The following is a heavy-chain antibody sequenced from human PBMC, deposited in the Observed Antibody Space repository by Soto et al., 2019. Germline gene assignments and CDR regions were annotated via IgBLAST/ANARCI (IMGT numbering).Heavy chain of an antibody. CDR1: GFTFSSYN. CDR3: ARDRRNRGATPTAFVDY. Sequence: EVQLVESGGGLVQPGGSLSLSCAASGFTFSSYNMNWVRQAPGKGLEGVSYISSSTSTIYYADSVKGRFTISRDNAKNSLYLQMNSLRDEDTAVYYCARDRRNRGATPTAFVDYWGQGTLVTVSS. D-gene: IGHD1-26*01. CDR2: ISSSTSTI. J-gene: IGHJ4*02. V-gene: IGHV3-48*02.